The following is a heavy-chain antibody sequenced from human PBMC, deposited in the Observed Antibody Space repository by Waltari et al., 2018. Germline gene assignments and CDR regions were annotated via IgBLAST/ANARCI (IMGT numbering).Heavy chain of an antibody. CDR1: GFNVNDNT. V-gene: IGHV3-23*01. CDR2: LSNGNDVS. D-gene: IGHD4-4*01. Sequence: LESGGASVQPGGSLRLSCSASGFNVNDNTMLGVRQPPGKGLEWVSSLSNGNDVSYQSDSVKGRFTTSRDIAGNSIYLQMSGLRSEDTAIYYCVREVGYTNSATWGQGTLVNVSP. J-gene: IGHJ4*02. CDR3: VREVGYTNSAT.